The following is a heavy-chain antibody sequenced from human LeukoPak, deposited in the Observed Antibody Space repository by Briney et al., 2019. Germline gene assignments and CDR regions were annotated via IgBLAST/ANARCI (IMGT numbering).Heavy chain of an antibody. CDR1: GGSISSSDYY. CDR3: ARRFPYSNRPDYYMDV. J-gene: IGHJ6*03. Sequence: PSETLSLTCTVSGGSISSSDYYWGWIRQPPGKGLEWIGSIYYSGSTYYNSSLKSRVTISVDTSKNQFSLKLSSVTAADTAMYYCARRFPYSNRPDYYMDVWGKGTTVTVSS. CDR2: IYYSGST. V-gene: IGHV4-39*07. D-gene: IGHD4-11*01.